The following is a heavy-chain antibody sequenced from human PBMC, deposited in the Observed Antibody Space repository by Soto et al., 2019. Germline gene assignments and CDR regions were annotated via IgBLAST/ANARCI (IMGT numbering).Heavy chain of an antibody. CDR2: IYHSGST. J-gene: IGHJ4*02. CDR1: GGSISSYY. V-gene: IGHV4-59*12. CDR3: ARSPAGDSSGYPDY. Sequence: SETLSLTCTVSGGSISSYYWRWIRQPPGKGLEWIGYIYHSGSTYYNPSLKSRVTISVDRSKNQFSLKLSSVTAADTAVYYCARSPAGDSSGYPDYWGQGTLVTVSS. D-gene: IGHD3-22*01.